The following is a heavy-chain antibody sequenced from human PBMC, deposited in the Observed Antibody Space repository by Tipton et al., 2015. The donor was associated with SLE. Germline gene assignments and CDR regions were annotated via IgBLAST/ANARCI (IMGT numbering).Heavy chain of an antibody. CDR1: GFTFSSYA. CDR2: ISSNGGST. Sequence: SLRLSCSASGFTFSSYAMHWVRQAPGKGLEYVSAISSNGGSTYYADSVKGRFTISRDNSKNTLYLQMNSLRAEDTAVYYCAKDGPGVSDGMDVWGKGTTVTVSS. D-gene: IGHD3-10*01. V-gene: IGHV3-64*04. J-gene: IGHJ6*04. CDR3: AKDGPGVSDGMDV.